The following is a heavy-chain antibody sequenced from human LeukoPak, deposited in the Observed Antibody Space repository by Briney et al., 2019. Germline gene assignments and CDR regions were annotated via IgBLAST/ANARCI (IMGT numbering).Heavy chain of an antibody. V-gene: IGHV3-21*01. CDR3: ARPTTVATISADAFDI. CDR2: ISSGGTYK. D-gene: IGHD4-17*01. Sequence: PGGSLRLSCAASGFTFSDYTMNWVRQAPGKGLEWVSSISSGGTYKYYADSVKGRFTISRDNAQNSLYLQMNSLRAEDSSVYYCARPTTVATISADAFDIWGQGTMVTVSS. CDR1: GFTFSDYT. J-gene: IGHJ3*02.